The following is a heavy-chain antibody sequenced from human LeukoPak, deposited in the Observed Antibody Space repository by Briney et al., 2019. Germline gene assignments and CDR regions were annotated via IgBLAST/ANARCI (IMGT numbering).Heavy chain of an antibody. J-gene: IGHJ4*02. D-gene: IGHD2-21*02. CDR2: IYYSGST. V-gene: IGHV4-59*01. CDR3: ARGIVVVTATSGYYFDY. CDR1: GGSISGYY. Sequence: SETLSLTCTVSGGSISGYYWTWIRQPPGRGREWIGYIYYSGSTNYNPSLKSRVAISVDTSKNQFSLKLSSVTAADTAVYYCARGIVVVTATSGYYFDYWGQGTLVTVSS.